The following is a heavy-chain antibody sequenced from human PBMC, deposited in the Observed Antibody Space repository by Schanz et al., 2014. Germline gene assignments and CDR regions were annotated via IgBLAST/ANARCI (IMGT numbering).Heavy chain of an antibody. V-gene: IGHV3-66*01. D-gene: IGHD1-7*01. Sequence: EVQLVESGGGLVQPGGSLRLSCAASGFTVSINYMSWVRQAPGKGLEWVSVIYSGGSTYYADSVKGRFTISRDNSKNTLYLQMNSLRAEDTAVYYCASLIGTTSAHFYGMDVWGQGTTVTVSS. J-gene: IGHJ6*02. CDR2: IYSGGST. CDR1: GFTVSINY. CDR3: ASLIGTTSAHFYGMDV.